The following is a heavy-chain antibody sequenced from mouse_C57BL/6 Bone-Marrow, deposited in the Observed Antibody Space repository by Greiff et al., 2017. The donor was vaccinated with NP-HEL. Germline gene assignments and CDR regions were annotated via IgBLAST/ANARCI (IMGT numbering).Heavy chain of an antibody. CDR1: GYTFTDYE. J-gene: IGHJ4*01. CDR2: IDPETGGT. Sequence: VQLQQSGAELVRPGASVTLSCKASGYTFTDYEMHWVKQTPVHGLEWIGAIDPETGGTAYNQKFKGKAILTADKSSSTAYMELRSLTSEDSAVYYGTRYDGYYVNYYAMDYWGQGTSVTVSS. CDR3: TRYDGYYVNYYAMDY. V-gene: IGHV1-15*01. D-gene: IGHD2-3*01.